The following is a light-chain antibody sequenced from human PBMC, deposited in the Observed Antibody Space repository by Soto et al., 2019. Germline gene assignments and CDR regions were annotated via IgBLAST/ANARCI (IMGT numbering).Light chain of an antibody. Sequence: EIALTQPPGTQSLSPGERVTPPCRASQSVSSSYLAWYQQKPGQAPRLLIYGASTRATGIPARFSGSGSGTEFTLTINSLQSEDFAVYYCQQYNNWPRTFGQGTKVDI. CDR2: GAS. V-gene: IGKV3-15*01. CDR1: QSVSSSY. CDR3: QQYNNWPRT. J-gene: IGKJ1*01.